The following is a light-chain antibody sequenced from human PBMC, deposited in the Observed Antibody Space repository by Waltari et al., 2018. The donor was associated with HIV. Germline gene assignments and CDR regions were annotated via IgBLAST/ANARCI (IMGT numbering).Light chain of an antibody. J-gene: IGLJ3*02. Sequence: QSVPTQPPSVYGAPGQRVTISCTGSSANIGAGHTVQGFQQVPGTAPKLLICDNIYRPAGVPDRFSGSKSGRSASLAITGLQPEDESDYDCQTYDNSLDGWLFGGGTKLTVL. CDR2: DNI. V-gene: IGLV1-40*01. CDR1: SANIGAGHT. CDR3: QTYDNSLDGWL.